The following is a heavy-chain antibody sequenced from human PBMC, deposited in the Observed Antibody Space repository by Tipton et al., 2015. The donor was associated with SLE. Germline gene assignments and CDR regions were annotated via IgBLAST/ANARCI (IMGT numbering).Heavy chain of an antibody. CDR3: AKSPRAHYFGSGSFYLDF. CDR2: ISASGGRS. V-gene: IGHV3-23*01. J-gene: IGHJ4*02. Sequence: SLRLSCTTSGFTFSSYAMNWVRQVPGKGLEWVSSISASGGRSYYADSVEGRFTISRENSQNTLYLQMSSLRAEDTAVYYCAKSPRAHYFGSGSFYLDFWGQGALVTVSS. D-gene: IGHD3-10*01. CDR1: GFTFSSYA.